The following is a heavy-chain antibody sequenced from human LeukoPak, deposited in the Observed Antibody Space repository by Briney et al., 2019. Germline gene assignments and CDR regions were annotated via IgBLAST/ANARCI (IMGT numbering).Heavy chain of an antibody. D-gene: IGHD3-10*01. V-gene: IGHV1-18*01. CDR1: GYTFTSYG. CDR3: ARDRGDYYVSGSPYFDY. CDR2: ISAYNGNT. Sequence: ASVKVSCKASGYTFTSYGISWVRQAPGQGLEWMGWISAYNGNTNYAQKLQGRVTMTTDTSTSTAYMELRSLRSDDTAVYYCARDRGDYYVSGSPYFDYWGQGTLVTVSS. J-gene: IGHJ4*02.